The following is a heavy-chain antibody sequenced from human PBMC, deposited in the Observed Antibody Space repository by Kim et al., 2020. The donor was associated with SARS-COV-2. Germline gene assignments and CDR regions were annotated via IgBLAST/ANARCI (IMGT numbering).Heavy chain of an antibody. Sequence: AQKLQGRVTMTTDPSTSTAYMELRSLRSDDTAVYYCARGSTGYSSSWFDYWGQGTLVTVSS. CDR3: ARGSTGYSSSWFDY. D-gene: IGHD6-13*01. J-gene: IGHJ4*02. V-gene: IGHV1-18*01.